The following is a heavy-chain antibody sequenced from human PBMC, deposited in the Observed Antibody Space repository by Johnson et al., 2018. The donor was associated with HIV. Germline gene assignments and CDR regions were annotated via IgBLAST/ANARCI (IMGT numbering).Heavy chain of an antibody. V-gene: IGHV3-23*04. D-gene: IGHD2/OR15-2a*01. CDR3: AKVRRMDAFDI. Sequence: VQLVESGGGVVRPGGSLRLSCAGSGFTFDDYDLSWVRQAPGKGLEWVSAISGSGGSTYYADSVKGRFTISRDNSKNTLYLQMNSLRAEDTAVYYCAKVRRMDAFDIWGQGTMVTVSS. CDR2: ISGSGGST. J-gene: IGHJ3*02. CDR1: GFTFDDYD.